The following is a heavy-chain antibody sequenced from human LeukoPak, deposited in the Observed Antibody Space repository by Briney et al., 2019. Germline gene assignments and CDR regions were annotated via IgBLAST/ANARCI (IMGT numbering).Heavy chain of an antibody. J-gene: IGHJ4*02. Sequence: SETLSLTCAVYGGSFSGYYWSWIRQPPGKGLEWIGEINHSGSTNYNPSLKSRVTISVDTSKNQFSLKLSSVTAADTAVYYCARSGAYDYVWGSYRPTSPDYWGQGTLVTVSS. CDR1: GGSFSGYY. CDR3: ARSGAYDYVWGSYRPTSPDY. D-gene: IGHD3-16*02. V-gene: IGHV4-34*01. CDR2: INHSGST.